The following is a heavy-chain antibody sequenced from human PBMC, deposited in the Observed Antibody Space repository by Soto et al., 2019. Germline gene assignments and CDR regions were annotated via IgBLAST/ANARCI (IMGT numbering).Heavy chain of an antibody. V-gene: IGHV3-74*01. Sequence: VGSLRLSCAASGFTFSSYWMHWVRQAPGNGLVWVSGINSDGSSTSYSDSVKGRFTISRDNAKNTLYLQMNSLRAEDTAVYYCARDRRETYYYDSSGYYYYYYGMDVWGQGTTVTVSS. D-gene: IGHD3-22*01. CDR3: ARDRRETYYYDSSGYYYYYYGMDV. CDR1: GFTFSSYW. J-gene: IGHJ6*02. CDR2: INSDGSST.